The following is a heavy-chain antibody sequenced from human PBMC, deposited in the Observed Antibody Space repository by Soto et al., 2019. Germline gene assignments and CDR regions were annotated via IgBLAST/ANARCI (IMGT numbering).Heavy chain of an antibody. Sequence: EVQLLESGGGLVQPGGSLRLSCAASGFTFSSYAMRWVRQAPVKGLEWVSAISGSGGSTYYADSVKGRFTISRDSSKNTLYLQMNSLRAEDTVVYYCARRGSGSYYDYWGQGTLVTVSS. V-gene: IGHV3-23*01. CDR3: ARRGSGSYYDY. J-gene: IGHJ4*02. CDR2: ISGSGGST. CDR1: GFTFSSYA. D-gene: IGHD1-26*01.